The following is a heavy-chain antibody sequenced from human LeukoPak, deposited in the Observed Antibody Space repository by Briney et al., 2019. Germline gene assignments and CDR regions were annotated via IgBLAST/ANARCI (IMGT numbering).Heavy chain of an antibody. CDR1: GLTFSNYA. CDR2: ITAGGGT. CDR3: AKDPNGDYVGALDS. D-gene: IGHD4-17*01. V-gene: IGHV3-23*01. J-gene: IGHJ3*01. Sequence: PGGSLRLSCAASGLTFSNYAMTWVRQAPGKGLEWVSSITAGGGTSYTDSVKGRFTVYRDNSKNTLYLQMNSLRAGDTALYYCAKDPNGDYVGALDSWGQGTMVTVSS.